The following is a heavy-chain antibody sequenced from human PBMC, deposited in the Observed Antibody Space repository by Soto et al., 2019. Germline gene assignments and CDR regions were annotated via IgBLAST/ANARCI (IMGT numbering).Heavy chain of an antibody. CDR1: GITFSSYA. J-gene: IGHJ4*02. CDR2: IVAIFGRA. V-gene: IGHV1-69*13. CDR3: ARGRGPGSYHPFDY. D-gene: IGHD3-10*01. Sequence: SVKVSCKASGITFSSYAISWVRQARGQGLEWMGGIVAIFGRATYAQNVQGRVTITADESTSTAYMELSSLRSEDTAVHYCARGRGPGSYHPFDYWGQGTMVTVSS.